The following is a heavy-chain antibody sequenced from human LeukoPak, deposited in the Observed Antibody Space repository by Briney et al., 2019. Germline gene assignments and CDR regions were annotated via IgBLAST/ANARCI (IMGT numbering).Heavy chain of an antibody. CDR1: GFTFSSYG. J-gene: IGHJ6*02. CDR3: AKVLSSGWMIYYYYGMDV. V-gene: IGHV3-30*18. Sequence: PGGSLRLSCAASGFTFSSYGMHWVRQAPGKGLEWVAVISYDGSNKYYADSVKGRFTISRDNSKNTLYLQMNSLRAEDTAVYYRAKVLSSGWMIYYYYGMDVWGQGTTVTVSS. D-gene: IGHD6-19*01. CDR2: ISYDGSNK.